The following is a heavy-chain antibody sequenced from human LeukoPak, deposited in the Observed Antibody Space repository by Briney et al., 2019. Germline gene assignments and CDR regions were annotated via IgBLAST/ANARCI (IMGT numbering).Heavy chain of an antibody. D-gene: IGHD3-10*01. CDR3: ARDRYYGPETYNWFDP. CDR2: IYYSGST. CDR1: GGSISSSSYY. J-gene: IGHJ5*02. Sequence: SETLSLTCTVSGGSISSSSYYWGWIRQPPGKGLEWIGSIYYSGSTYYNPSLKSRVTISVDTSKNQFSLKLSSVTAADTAVYYCARDRYYGPETYNWFDPWGQGTLVTVSS. V-gene: IGHV4-39*07.